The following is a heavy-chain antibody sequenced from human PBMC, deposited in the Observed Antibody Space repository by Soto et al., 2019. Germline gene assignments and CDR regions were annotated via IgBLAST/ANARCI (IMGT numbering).Heavy chain of an antibody. V-gene: IGHV3-74*01. D-gene: IGHD2-15*01. CDR2: INSDGSST. CDR1: GFTLRSYW. J-gene: IGHJ6*02. CDR3: ARGVDCSGPWALCYYYGMDV. Sequence: PGGSLRLSCAASGFTLRSYWMHWVRQAPGKGLVWVSRINSDGSSTSYADSVKGRFTISRDNAKNTLYLQMNSLRAEDTAVYYCARGVDCSGPWALCYYYGMDVWGQGTTVTVSS.